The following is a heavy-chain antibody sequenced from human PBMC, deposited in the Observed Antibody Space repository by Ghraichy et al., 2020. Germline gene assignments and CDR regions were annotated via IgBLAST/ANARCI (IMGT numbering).Heavy chain of an antibody. CDR3: AREVPRSGEWWFDP. CDR1: GGSISSSNW. D-gene: IGHD1-1*01. J-gene: IGHJ5*02. V-gene: IGHV4-4*02. Sequence: SETLSLTCAVSGGSISSSNWWSWVRQPPGKGLEWIGEIYHSGSTNYNPSLKSRVTISVDKSKNQFSLKLSSVTAADTAVYYCAREVPRSGEWWFDPWGQGTLVTVSS. CDR2: IYHSGST.